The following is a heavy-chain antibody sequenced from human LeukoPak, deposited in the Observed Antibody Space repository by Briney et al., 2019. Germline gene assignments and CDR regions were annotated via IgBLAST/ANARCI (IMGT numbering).Heavy chain of an antibody. CDR2: ISSSSSYI. Sequence: GGSLRLSCAASGFTFSSYGMTWVRQAPGKGLEWVSSISSSSSYIYYADSVKGRFTISRDNAKNSLYLQMSSLRAEDTAVYYCARAGITTVRGVIIRKGNWFDPWGQGTLVTVSS. D-gene: IGHD3-10*01. V-gene: IGHV3-21*01. J-gene: IGHJ5*02. CDR1: GFTFSSYG. CDR3: ARAGITTVRGVIIRKGNWFDP.